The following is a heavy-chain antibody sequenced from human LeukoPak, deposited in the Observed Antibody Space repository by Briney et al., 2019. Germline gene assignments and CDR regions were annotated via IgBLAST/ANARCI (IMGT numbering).Heavy chain of an antibody. J-gene: IGHJ4*02. CDR1: GFAFSSYG. CDR2: ISFDGSNQ. D-gene: IGHD1-26*01. Sequence: GGSLRLSCAASGFAFSSYGMHWVRQAPGKGLEWVALISFDGSNQYYTDSVKGRFTISRDNSKNTLYLQMNSLRAEDTAVYYCAKPPEVGATVGYFDYWGQGTLVTVSS. V-gene: IGHV3-30*18. CDR3: AKPPEVGATVGYFDY.